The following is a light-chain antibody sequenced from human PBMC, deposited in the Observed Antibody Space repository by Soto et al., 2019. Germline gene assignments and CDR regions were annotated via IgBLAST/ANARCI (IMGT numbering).Light chain of an antibody. V-gene: IGKV3-20*01. CDR1: QDIGSSN. CDR3: QHYQTFLPLT. CDR2: GAS. Sequence: EIVLTQSPGTLSLSPGERATLSCSASQDIGSSNVAWYQHKPGLAPRLLLYGASSRATGIPDRFSGGGSGTDFTLTISRLEPEDFGVYYCQHYQTFLPLTFGGGTEVDIK. J-gene: IGKJ4*01.